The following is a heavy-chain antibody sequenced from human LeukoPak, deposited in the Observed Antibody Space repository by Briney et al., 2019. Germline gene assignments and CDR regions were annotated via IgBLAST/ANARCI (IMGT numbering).Heavy chain of an antibody. CDR2: IIPILGIA. Sequence: SVKVSCKPSGGTFSSYAISWVRQAPGQGLEWMGRIIPILGIANYAQKFQGRVTITADKSTSTAYMELSSLRSEDTAVYYCTTDRYYSNWDNYYYYGMDVWGQGTTVTVSS. D-gene: IGHD4-11*01. CDR1: GGTFSSYA. J-gene: IGHJ6*02. CDR3: TTDRYYSNWDNYYYYGMDV. V-gene: IGHV1-69*04.